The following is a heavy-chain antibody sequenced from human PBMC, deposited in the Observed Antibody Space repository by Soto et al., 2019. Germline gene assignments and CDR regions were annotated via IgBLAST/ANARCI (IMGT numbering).Heavy chain of an antibody. CDR2: IYYTGKT. Sequence: SETLSLTCIVSGDYIHFGVYYWTWIRQRPGKALEWMGYIYYTGKTYYNPSLESRLTMSVDRSKNQFSLRLTSVTAADTAVYFCGRDLTSNANCIDPWGQGTLVTVSS. CDR3: GRDLTSNANCIDP. CDR1: GDYIHFGVYY. D-gene: IGHD2-2*01. V-gene: IGHV4-30-4*01. J-gene: IGHJ5*02.